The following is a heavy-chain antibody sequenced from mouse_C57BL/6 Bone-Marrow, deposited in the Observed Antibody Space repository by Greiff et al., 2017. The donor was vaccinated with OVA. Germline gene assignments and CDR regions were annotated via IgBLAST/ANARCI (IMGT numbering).Heavy chain of an antibody. CDR3: AKTGFITTVVATLDWYFDV. V-gene: IGHV2-4*01. D-gene: IGHD1-1*01. CDR1: GFSLTSYG. Sequence: QVQLQQSGPGLVQPSQSLSITCTVSGFSLTSYGVHWVRQPPGKGLEWLGVIWSGGSTDYNAAFISRLSISTDNSKSQVFFKMHSLQADDTAIYYCAKTGFITTVVATLDWYFDVWGTGTTVTVSS. J-gene: IGHJ1*03. CDR2: IWSGGST.